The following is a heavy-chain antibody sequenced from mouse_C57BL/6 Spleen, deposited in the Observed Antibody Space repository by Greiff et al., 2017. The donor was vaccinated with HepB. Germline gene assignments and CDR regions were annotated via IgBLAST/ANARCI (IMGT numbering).Heavy chain of an antibody. D-gene: IGHD2-13*01. CDR1: GYTFTSYW. V-gene: IGHV1-64*01. Sequence: QVQLKQPGAELVKPGASVKLSCKASGYTFTSYWMHWVKQRPGQGLEWIGMIHPNSGSTNYNEKFKSKATLTVDKSSSTAYMQLSSLTSEDSAVYYCAREAGEGYFDYWGQGTTLTVSS. CDR3: AREAGEGYFDY. J-gene: IGHJ2*01. CDR2: IHPNSGST.